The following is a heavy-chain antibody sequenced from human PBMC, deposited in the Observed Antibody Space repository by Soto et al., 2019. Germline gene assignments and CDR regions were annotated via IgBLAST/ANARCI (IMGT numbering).Heavy chain of an antibody. CDR3: ARGPNESLVGATTGYFQH. D-gene: IGHD1-26*01. CDR1: GGTFSSYA. Sequence: ASVKVSCKASGGTFSSYAISWVRQAPGQGLEWMGGIIPIFGTANYAQKFQGRVTITADESTSTAYMELSSLRSEDTAVYYCARGPNESLVGATTGYFQHWGQGTLVTVSS. V-gene: IGHV1-69*13. J-gene: IGHJ1*01. CDR2: IIPIFGTA.